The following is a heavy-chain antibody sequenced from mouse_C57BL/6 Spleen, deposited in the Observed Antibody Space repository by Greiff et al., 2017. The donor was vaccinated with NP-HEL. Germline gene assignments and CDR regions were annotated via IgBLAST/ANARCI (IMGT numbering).Heavy chain of an antibody. Sequence: QVQLQQPGAELVKAGASVKMSCKASGYTFTSYWMHWVKQRLGQGLEWFAETNPTNGRTYYNEKFKSKATLTADKSSSTAYMLLSGPTFEDSAVYNCARIKKIVSTCSDDLVQGTTPTVPS. V-gene: IGHV1S81*02. J-gene: IGHJ2*01. CDR3: ARIKKIVSTCSDD. CDR2: TNPTNGRT. CDR1: GYTFTSYW. D-gene: IGHD2-5*01.